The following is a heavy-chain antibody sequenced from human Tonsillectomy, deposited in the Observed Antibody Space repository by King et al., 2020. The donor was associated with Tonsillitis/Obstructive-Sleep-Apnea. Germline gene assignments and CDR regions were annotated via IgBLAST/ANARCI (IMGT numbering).Heavy chain of an antibody. V-gene: IGHV1-2*02. J-gene: IGHJ3*02. D-gene: IGHD4-11*01. CDR3: SYRGDSFDI. CDR1: GYTFTAYY. Sequence: VQLVESGAEVKKPGASVNVSCKASGYTFTAYYMHWVRQAPGHGPEWMGWINPNSGGTKYAQKFQGRVTMTRDTSISTAYLELRRLRSDDTAVYYCSYRGDSFDIWGQGTIVTVSS. CDR2: INPNSGGT.